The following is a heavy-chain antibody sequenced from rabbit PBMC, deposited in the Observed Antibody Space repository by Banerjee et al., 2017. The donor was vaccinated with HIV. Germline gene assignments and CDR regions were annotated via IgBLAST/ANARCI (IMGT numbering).Heavy chain of an antibody. CDR2: IYVGSSGTT. V-gene: IGHV1S40*01. CDR1: GFSFSNNFY. J-gene: IGHJ4*01. D-gene: IGHD2-1*01. Sequence: QSLEESGGDLVKPGASLALTCTASGFSFSNNFYMCWVRQAPGKGLEWIACIYVGSSGTTYYANWARGRFTISKTSSTTVTLQMTSLTAADTATYFCARAYNGDRRYYFNLWGPGTLVTVS. CDR3: ARAYNGDRRYYFNL.